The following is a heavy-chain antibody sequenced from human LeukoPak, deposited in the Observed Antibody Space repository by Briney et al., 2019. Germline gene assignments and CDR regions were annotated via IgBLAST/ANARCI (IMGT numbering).Heavy chain of an antibody. D-gene: IGHD4-17*01. J-gene: IGHJ3*02. CDR3: AKDSAGDYYVGNDAFDI. CDR1: GFTFSSYA. Sequence: PGGSLRLSCAASGFTFSSYAMSWVRQAPGKGLEWVSAISGSGGSTYYADSVKGRFTISRDNSKNTLYLQMNSLRAEDTAVYYCAKDSAGDYYVGNDAFDIWGQGTMVTVSS. V-gene: IGHV3-23*01. CDR2: ISGSGGST.